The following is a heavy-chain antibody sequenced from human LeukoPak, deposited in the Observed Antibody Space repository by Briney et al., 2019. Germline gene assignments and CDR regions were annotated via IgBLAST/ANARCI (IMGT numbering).Heavy chain of an antibody. J-gene: IGHJ4*02. V-gene: IGHV4-59*01. CDR3: ARGRYIDY. D-gene: IGHD1-14*01. CDR1: GDLLSNYY. CDR2: IYYSGNT. Sequence: SETLSLTCTVSGDLLSNYYWSWIRQPPGKGLEWIGYIYYSGNTDYSPSLRSRVTISVDTSKNQFSLKLSSVTAADTAVYYCARGRYIDYWGQGTLVTVSS.